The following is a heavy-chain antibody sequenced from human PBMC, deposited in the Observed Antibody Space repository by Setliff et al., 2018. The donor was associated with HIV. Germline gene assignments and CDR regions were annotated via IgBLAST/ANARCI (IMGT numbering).Heavy chain of an antibody. D-gene: IGHD6-6*01. Sequence: SETLSLTCAVYGGSFSDYCWTWIRQTPRKRLEWIGELNDSGSTNYNPSLRSRVTMSVDTSKNQFSLRLTSVTAADTAIYYCARGTKLVWGRWFDPWGQGTLVTVSS. CDR1: GGSFSDYC. J-gene: IGHJ5*02. V-gene: IGHV4-34*01. CDR2: LNDSGST. CDR3: ARGTKLVWGRWFDP.